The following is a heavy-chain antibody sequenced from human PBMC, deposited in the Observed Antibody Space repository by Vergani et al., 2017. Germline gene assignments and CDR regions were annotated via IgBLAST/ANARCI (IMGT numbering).Heavy chain of an antibody. J-gene: IGHJ4*02. V-gene: IGHV4-59*01. CDR2: IYYSGST. Sequence: QVQLQESGPGLVKPSETLSLTCTVSGGSISSYYWSWIRQPPGKGLEWIGYIYYSGSTNYNPSLKSRVTISVDTSKNQFSLKLSSVTAADTAVYYCARIARSSSWFFDYWGQGTLVTVSS. D-gene: IGHD6-13*01. CDR1: GGSISSYY. CDR3: ARIARSSSWFFDY.